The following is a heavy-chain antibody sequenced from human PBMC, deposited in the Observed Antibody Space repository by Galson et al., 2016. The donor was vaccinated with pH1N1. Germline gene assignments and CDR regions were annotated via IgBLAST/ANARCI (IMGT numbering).Heavy chain of an antibody. Sequence: QSGAEVKKPGESLKISCKGSGYRFTNYWIGWVRQMPGKGLEWMGISFPGDSDTRYSPSFQGQVTISADKSITTAYLQWSSLKASDTAMYYCARRSDGYCSGGRCYGVDYFDYWGQGTLVTVSP. CDR2: SFPGDSDT. CDR1: GYRFTNYW. CDR3: ARRSDGYCSGGRCYGVDYFDY. J-gene: IGHJ4*02. V-gene: IGHV5-51*01. D-gene: IGHD2-15*01.